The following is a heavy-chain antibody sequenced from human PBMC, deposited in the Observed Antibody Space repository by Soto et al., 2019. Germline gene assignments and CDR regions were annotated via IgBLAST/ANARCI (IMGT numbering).Heavy chain of an antibody. Sequence: PGGSLRLSCSASGFTFSGYWMHWVRQVPGKGLVWVSRINSDGSSTSYADSVKGRFTISRDNAKNTLYLQMNSLRAEDTAVYYCTRGGEGSFDPWGQGPLVTVSS. CDR1: GFTFSGYW. V-gene: IGHV3-74*01. J-gene: IGHJ5*02. CDR2: INSDGSST. CDR3: TRGGEGSFDP. D-gene: IGHD3-10*01.